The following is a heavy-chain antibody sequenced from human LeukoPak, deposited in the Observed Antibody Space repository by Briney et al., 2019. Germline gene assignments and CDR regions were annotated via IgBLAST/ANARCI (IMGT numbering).Heavy chain of an antibody. CDR1: GHTFTGYY. V-gene: IGHV1-2*02. J-gene: IGHJ4*02. D-gene: IGHD6-19*01. CDR3: ARENISSGGIYYFDY. Sequence: ASVKVSCKASGHTFTGYYMHWVRQAPGQGLEWMGWINPNSGGTNYAQKFQGRVTMTRDTSISTAYMELSRLRSDDTAVYYCARENISSGGIYYFDYWGQGTLVTVSS. CDR2: INPNSGGT.